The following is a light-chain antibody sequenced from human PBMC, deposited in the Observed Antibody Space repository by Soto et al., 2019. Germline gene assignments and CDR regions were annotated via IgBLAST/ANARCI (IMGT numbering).Light chain of an antibody. V-gene: IGKV1D-16*01. Sequence: DIQMTQSPSTLSASVGDRATITCRASQDIGSHLAWYQQKPEKAPKSLIYFASTLQSGVPSRFSASGSGTDFTLTISSLQPEDFATYYCQQFRSFPITFGQGTRLEIK. CDR1: QDIGSH. CDR3: QQFRSFPIT. CDR2: FAS. J-gene: IGKJ5*01.